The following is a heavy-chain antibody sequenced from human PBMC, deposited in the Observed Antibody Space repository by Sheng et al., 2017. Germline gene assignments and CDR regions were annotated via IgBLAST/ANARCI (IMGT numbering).Heavy chain of an antibody. CDR2: IWYDGNEK. CDR3: AKDGYNYGPHWYFEH. CDR1: GLPFSNYG. Sequence: QVQLVESGGDVVQPGRSLRLSCAATGLPFSNYGMHWVRQAPGKGLEWVAVIWYDGNEKYYTDSVKGRFTISRDNSRNTMYLQMNTLRVEDTAVYYCAKDGYNYGPHWYFEHWGRGTPVTVSS. J-gene: IGHJ2*01. D-gene: IGHD5-18*01. V-gene: IGHV3-33*03.